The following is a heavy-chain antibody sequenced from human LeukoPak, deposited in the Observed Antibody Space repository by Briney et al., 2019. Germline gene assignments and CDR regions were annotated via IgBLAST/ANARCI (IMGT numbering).Heavy chain of an antibody. V-gene: IGHV4-34*01. CDR1: GGSFSGYY. D-gene: IGHD6-13*01. Sequence: SETLSLTCAVYGGSFSGYYWSWIRQPPGKGLEWIGEINHSGSTNYNPSLKSRVTISVDTSKNQFSLKLSSVTAADTAVYYCARGIAAAGTYAFDIWGQGTMVTVSS. J-gene: IGHJ3*02. CDR2: INHSGST. CDR3: ARGIAAAGTYAFDI.